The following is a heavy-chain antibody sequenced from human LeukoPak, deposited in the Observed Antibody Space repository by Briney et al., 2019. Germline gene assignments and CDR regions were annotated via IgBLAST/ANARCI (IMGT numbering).Heavy chain of an antibody. CDR2: ITSSSSYI. CDR3: AAGYYYYYYMDV. Sequence: PGGSLRLSCAASGFTFTRYNMNWVGQAPGKGLEWVSSITSSSSYIYYADSVKGRFTISRDNSKNTLYLQMNSLRAEDTAVYYCAAGYYYYYYMDVWGKGTTVTVSS. V-gene: IGHV3-21*04. CDR1: GFTFTRYN. J-gene: IGHJ6*03.